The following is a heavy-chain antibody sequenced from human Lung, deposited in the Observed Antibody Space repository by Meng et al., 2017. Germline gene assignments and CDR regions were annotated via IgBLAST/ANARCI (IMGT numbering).Heavy chain of an antibody. D-gene: IGHD4-11*01. CDR3: ARGPTTMAHDFDY. J-gene: IGHJ4*02. V-gene: IGHV4-34*01. Sequence: VRLQPWGAGLLEPSETLSLTCVVSGGSFSDYYWSWIRQPPGKGLEWIGEINHSGSTNYNPSLESRATISVDTSQNNLSLKLSSVTAADSAVYYCARGPTTMAHDFDYWGQGTLVTVSS. CDR1: GGSFSDYY. CDR2: INHSGST.